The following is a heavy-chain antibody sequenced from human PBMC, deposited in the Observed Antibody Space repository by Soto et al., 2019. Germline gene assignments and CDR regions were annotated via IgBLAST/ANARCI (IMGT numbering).Heavy chain of an antibody. D-gene: IGHD1-26*01. CDR1: GGSIRSYY. Sequence: SETLSLTXNVSGGSIRSYYWSWIRQPAGKALGWIGRIYTSGTTNYNPSLKSRATILVDTSKNQFSLKLSSVTAADTAVYYCAREGASGFGMDVWGQGTTVTVSS. J-gene: IGHJ6*02. CDR3: AREGASGFGMDV. V-gene: IGHV4-4*07. CDR2: IYTSGTT.